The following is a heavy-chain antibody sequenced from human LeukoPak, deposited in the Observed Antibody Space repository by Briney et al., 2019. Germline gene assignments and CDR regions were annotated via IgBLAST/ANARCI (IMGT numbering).Heavy chain of an antibody. D-gene: IGHD2-15*01. CDR2: INHSGST. J-gene: IGHJ4*02. Sequence: GSLRLSCAASGFTFSSYAMSWIRQPPGKGLEWIGEINHSGSTNYNPSLKSRVTISVDTSKNQFSLKLSSVTAADTAVYYCARGRHGSAYYFDYWGQGTLVTVSS. V-gene: IGHV4-34*01. CDR3: ARGRHGSAYYFDY. CDR1: GFTFSSYA.